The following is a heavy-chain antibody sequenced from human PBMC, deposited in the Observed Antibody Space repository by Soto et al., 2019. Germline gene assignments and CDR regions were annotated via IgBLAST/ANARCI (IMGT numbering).Heavy chain of an antibody. Sequence: GGSLRLSCAASGFTFSSYSMNWVRQAPGKGLEWVSYISSSSSTIYYADYVKGRFTISRDNAKNSLYLQMNSLRAEDTAVYYCARGTATVTTFHPAGYFQHWGQGTLVTVSS. V-gene: IGHV3-48*01. D-gene: IGHD4-17*01. CDR2: ISSSSSTI. CDR3: ARGTATVTTFHPAGYFQH. CDR1: GFTFSSYS. J-gene: IGHJ1*01.